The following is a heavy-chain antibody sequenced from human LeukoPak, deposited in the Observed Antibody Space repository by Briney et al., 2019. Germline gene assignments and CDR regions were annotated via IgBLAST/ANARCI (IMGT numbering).Heavy chain of an antibody. D-gene: IGHD4-17*01. Sequence: GGSLRLSCAASGFTFSSYSMNWVRQAPGKGLEWVSSISSSSSYIYYADSVKGRFITSRDNAKNSLYLQMNSLRAEDSAVYYCARERKSMTTVTTGFDYWGQGTLVTVSS. V-gene: IGHV3-21*01. CDR1: GFTFSSYS. CDR2: ISSSSSYI. J-gene: IGHJ4*01. CDR3: ARERKSMTTVTTGFDY.